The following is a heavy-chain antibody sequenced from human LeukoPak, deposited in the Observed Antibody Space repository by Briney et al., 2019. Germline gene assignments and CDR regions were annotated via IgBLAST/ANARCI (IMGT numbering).Heavy chain of an antibody. J-gene: IGHJ6*02. CDR2: LSDSGSST. D-gene: IGHD3-10*01. CDR3: AKVPYSDYGSGRPPFMDV. CDR1: GYTFSNYA. V-gene: IGHV3-23*01. Sequence: GGSLRLSCAASGYTFSNYAMSWVRQAPGRGLDWVSTLSDSGSSTYYADSVKGRFTISRDNSKNTLYLQMDSLRVEDTATYYCAKVPYSDYGSGRPPFMDVWGQGTTVAVSS.